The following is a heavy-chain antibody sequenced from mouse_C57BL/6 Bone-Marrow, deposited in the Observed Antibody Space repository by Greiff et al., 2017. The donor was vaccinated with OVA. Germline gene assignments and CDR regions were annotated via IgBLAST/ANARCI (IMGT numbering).Heavy chain of an antibody. Sequence: QVQLQQPGAELVRPGSSVKLSCKASGYTFTSYWMHWVKQRPIQGLEWIGNIDPSDSETHYNQKFKDKATLTVDKSSSTAYLQLGSLTSEDAAVYYCARRGEALDYWGQGTTLTVTS. CDR2: IDPSDSET. CDR3: ARRGEALDY. J-gene: IGHJ2*01. V-gene: IGHV1-52*01. CDR1: GYTFTSYW.